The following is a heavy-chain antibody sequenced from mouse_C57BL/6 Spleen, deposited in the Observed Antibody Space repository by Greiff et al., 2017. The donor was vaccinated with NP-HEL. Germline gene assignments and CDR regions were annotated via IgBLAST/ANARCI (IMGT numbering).Heavy chain of an antibody. V-gene: IGHV1-42*01. CDR2: INPSTGGT. Sequence: VQLKESGPELVKPGASVKISCKASGYSFTGYYMNWVKQSPEKSLEWIGEINPSTGGTTYNQKFKAKATLTVDKSSSTAYMQLNSLTSEDSAVYYRARPPRYYLFDVWGTGTTVTVSS. CDR1: GYSFTGYY. D-gene: IGHD5-5*01. CDR3: ARPPRYYLFDV. J-gene: IGHJ1*03.